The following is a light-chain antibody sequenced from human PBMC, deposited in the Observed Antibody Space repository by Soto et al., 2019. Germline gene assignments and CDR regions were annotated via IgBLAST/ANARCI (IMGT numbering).Light chain of an antibody. Sequence: DIQMTQSPSSLSASVGDRVTIPCRASQGISNDLGWYQHKPGEAPKHLIYAVSSLQSWVPSRFSGSGSGTEFTLTISSLQPEEFATYYCLQHSNYPPTFGRGTMVEIK. CDR3: LQHSNYPPT. V-gene: IGKV1-17*01. CDR1: QGISND. J-gene: IGKJ1*01. CDR2: AVS.